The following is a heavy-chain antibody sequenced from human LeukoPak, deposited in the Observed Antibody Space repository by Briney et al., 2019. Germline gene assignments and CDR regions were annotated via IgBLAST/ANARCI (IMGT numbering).Heavy chain of an antibody. CDR2: IYSGGST. D-gene: IGHD2-21*01. CDR1: GLTAGGYY. CDR3: ARAEVIAIFDY. V-gene: IGHV3-66*02. J-gene: IGHJ4*02. Sequence: PGGPLNLSFPAPGLTAGGYYMSWFRQAQGKGREWVSIIYSGGSTYYADSVKGRFTISRDNSQNTVYLQMNSLRGEDTAVYYCARAEVIAIFDYWGQGTLVTVSS.